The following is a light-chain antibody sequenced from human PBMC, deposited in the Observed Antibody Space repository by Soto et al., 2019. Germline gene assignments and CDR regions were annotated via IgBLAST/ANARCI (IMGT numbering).Light chain of an antibody. CDR1: QSVSSNY. J-gene: IGKJ4*01. CDR2: GAS. Sequence: ENVLTQSPGTLSLSPGARATLSCRARQSVSSNYLAWYQQEPGQAPSLLISGASSRAAGIQDRYSGSGSGTDFTIAISRLEPEDFVVYCCQQYAGSPHTLGGGTKVEIK. CDR3: QQYAGSPHT. V-gene: IGKV3-20*01.